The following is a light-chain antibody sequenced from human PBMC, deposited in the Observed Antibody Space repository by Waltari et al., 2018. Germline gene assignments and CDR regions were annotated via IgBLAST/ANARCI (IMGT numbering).Light chain of an antibody. CDR2: EVY. J-gene: IGLJ2*01. Sequence: QAALTQPASVSGSPGQSITIPCTGSTRDVGVYNLASWYRQHPGKAPKLIIYEVYRRALGVPTSFSGSESGNAATLTISGLRPEDVADYYCCSYEGSNTFVLFGGGTRLTVL. V-gene: IGLV2-23*02. CDR3: CSYEGSNTFVL. CDR1: TRDVGVYNL.